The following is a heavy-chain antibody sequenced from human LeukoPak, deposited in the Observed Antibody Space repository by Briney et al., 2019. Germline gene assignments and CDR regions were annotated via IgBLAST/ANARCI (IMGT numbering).Heavy chain of an antibody. V-gene: IGHV4-39*07. Sequence: PSETLSLTCTVSGGSISSSSYYWGWIRQPPGKGLEWIGSIYYSGSTYYNPSLKSRVTISVDTSKNQFSLKLSSVTAADTAVYYCARDNVRIAAAVGAFDIWGQGTMVTVSS. CDR3: ARDNVRIAAAVGAFDI. CDR2: IYYSGST. J-gene: IGHJ3*02. D-gene: IGHD6-13*01. CDR1: GGSISSSSYY.